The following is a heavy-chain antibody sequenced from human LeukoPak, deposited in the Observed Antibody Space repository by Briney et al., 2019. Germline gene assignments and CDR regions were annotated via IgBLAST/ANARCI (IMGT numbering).Heavy chain of an antibody. CDR1: GFTFSSYE. CDR3: ARMRGSLNDPFDI. Sequence: GGSLRLSCAASGFTFSSYEMNWVRQAPGKGLEWVSYISSSGSTIYYADSLKGRFTISRDNAKNSLYLQMNSLRAEDTAVYYCARMRGSLNDPFDIWGQGTMVTVSS. V-gene: IGHV3-48*03. CDR2: ISSSGSTI. J-gene: IGHJ3*02. D-gene: IGHD5-12*01.